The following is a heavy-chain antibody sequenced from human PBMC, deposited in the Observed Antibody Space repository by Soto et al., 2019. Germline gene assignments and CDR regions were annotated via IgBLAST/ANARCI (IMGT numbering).Heavy chain of an antibody. Sequence: GGSLRLSCAASGFTFSDYYMSWIRQAPGKGLEWVSDIRSSGSIIYYADSVKGRFTISRDNAKNSLYLQMNSLRAEDTAVYYCARGTVTTRLDYWGQGTLVTVSS. CDR3: ARGTVTTRLDY. D-gene: IGHD4-17*01. CDR2: IRSSGSII. CDR1: GFTFSDYY. V-gene: IGHV3-11*01. J-gene: IGHJ4*02.